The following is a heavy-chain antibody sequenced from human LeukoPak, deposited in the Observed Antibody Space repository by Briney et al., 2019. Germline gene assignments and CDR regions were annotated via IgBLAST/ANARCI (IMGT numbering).Heavy chain of an antibody. D-gene: IGHD1-7*01. CDR3: ARLTGTTNGFWFDP. Sequence: ASVKVSYKASLYTFTRYGISWVRQAPGQGREGRGWISAYNGDTNYAQKLQGRVTMTTDTSTSTAYMELRSLRSDDTDVYYCARLTGTTNGFWFDPWGQGTLVTVSS. CDR2: ISAYNGDT. J-gene: IGHJ5*02. CDR1: LYTFTRYG. V-gene: IGHV1-18*01.